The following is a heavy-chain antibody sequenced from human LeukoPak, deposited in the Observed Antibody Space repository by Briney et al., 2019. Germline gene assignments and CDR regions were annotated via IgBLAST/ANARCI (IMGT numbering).Heavy chain of an antibody. Sequence: GGSLRLSCTTSGITFSNSWMSWVRQAPGKGLEWVATIRPNGSEGYYADSVKGRFTISRDNAKNSLYLQMNSLRAEDTAVYYCARFSLVVGAMGYYFDYWGQGTLVTVSS. CDR3: ARFSLVVGAMGYYFDY. D-gene: IGHD1-26*01. J-gene: IGHJ4*02. V-gene: IGHV3-7*01. CDR2: IRPNGSEG. CDR1: GITFSNSW.